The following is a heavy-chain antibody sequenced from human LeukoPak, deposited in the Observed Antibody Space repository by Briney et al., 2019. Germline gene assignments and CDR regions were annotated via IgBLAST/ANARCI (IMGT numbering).Heavy chain of an antibody. Sequence: PGGSLRLSCAASGFTFSSYAMSWVRHAPGKGLEWVSAISGSGGSTYYADSVKGRFTISRDNSKNTLYLQMNSLRAEDTAVYYCAKDIFAVTTESSNYYGMDVWGQGTTVTVSS. CDR3: AKDIFAVTTESSNYYGMDV. V-gene: IGHV3-23*01. D-gene: IGHD4-17*01. CDR2: ISGSGGST. J-gene: IGHJ6*02. CDR1: GFTFSSYA.